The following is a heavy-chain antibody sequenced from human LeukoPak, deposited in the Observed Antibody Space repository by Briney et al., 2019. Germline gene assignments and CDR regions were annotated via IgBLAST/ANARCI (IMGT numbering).Heavy chain of an antibody. V-gene: IGHV3-23*01. J-gene: IGHJ4*02. CDR3: AKWGDYDILTGYCVSDF. CDR2: ITGSGDTT. D-gene: IGHD3-9*01. CDR1: GFIFRNYA. Sequence: GGSLRLSCAASGFIFRNYAMSWVRQAPGKGLEWVSAITGSGDTTYYADSVKGRFTISRDNSKNTLYVEMNTLRAEDTAVYYCAKWGDYDILTGYCVSDFWGQGTLVTVSS.